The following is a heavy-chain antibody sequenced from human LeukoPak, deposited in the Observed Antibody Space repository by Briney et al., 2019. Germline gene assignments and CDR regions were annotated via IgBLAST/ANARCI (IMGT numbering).Heavy chain of an antibody. J-gene: IGHJ4*02. D-gene: IGHD2-21*01. V-gene: IGHV4-39*01. CDR3: ARQIPGRVGQELDY. CDR2: IYYSGST. Sequence: SETLSLTCTVSGGSISSSSYYWGWIRQPPGKGLEWIGSIYYSGSTYYNPSLKSRVTISVDTSKNQFYLNLSSVTAADTAVYYCARQIPGRVGQELDYWGQGTLVTVSS. CDR1: GGSISSSSYY.